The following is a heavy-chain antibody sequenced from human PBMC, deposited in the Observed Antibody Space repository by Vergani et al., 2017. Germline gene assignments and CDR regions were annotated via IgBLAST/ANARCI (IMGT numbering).Heavy chain of an antibody. V-gene: IGHV1-3*01. CDR1: GYTLTNYA. Sequence: QVQLVQSGAEVKKPGASVKVSCKASGYTLTNYAIHWVRQAPGQRLEWMGWVNGGNGNTKYSQKFKGRVAITRDTSASTAYMELRSLRSEDTALYSCARESHDFWSGYYTGGKFDYWGQGTLVTVSS. CDR3: ARESHDFWSGYYTGGKFDY. D-gene: IGHD3-3*01. J-gene: IGHJ4*02. CDR2: VNGGNGNT.